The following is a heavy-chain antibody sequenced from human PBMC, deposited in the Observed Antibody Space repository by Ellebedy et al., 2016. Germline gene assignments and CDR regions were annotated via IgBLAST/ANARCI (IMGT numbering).Heavy chain of an antibody. CDR3: ARNSSGSHDY. D-gene: IGHD1-26*01. CDR1: GFTFSSYG. J-gene: IGHJ4*02. Sequence: GESLKISCAASGFTFSSYGMHWVRQAPGKGLEWVAVIWYDGSNKYYADSVKGRFTISRDNSKNTLYLQMNSLRAEDTAVYYCARNSSGSHDYWGQGTLVTVSS. V-gene: IGHV3-33*01. CDR2: IWYDGSNK.